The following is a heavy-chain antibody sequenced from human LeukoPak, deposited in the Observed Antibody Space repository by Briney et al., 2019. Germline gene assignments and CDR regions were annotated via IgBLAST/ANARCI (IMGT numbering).Heavy chain of an antibody. CDR2: SYDTGIYDTENT. V-gene: IGHV4-59*02. J-gene: IGHJ5*02. D-gene: IGHD6-19*01. CDR3: ARVRVVAGTRSSWFDP. CDR1: GGSVSSRY. Sequence: PSETLSLTGNVYGGSVSSRYWSWIRQSPGGGQGWMGYSYDTGIYDTENTNYNPSLRSRVTITMDMSKIQFSLNLASVTAADTAVYYCARVRVVAGTRSSWFDPWGQGTLVTVSS.